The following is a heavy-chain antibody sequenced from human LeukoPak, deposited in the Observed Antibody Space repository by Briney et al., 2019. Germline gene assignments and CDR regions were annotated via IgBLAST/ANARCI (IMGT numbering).Heavy chain of an antibody. J-gene: IGHJ4*02. V-gene: IGHV3-7*03. CDR3: ATPLDYYDSSGYHQGGD. Sequence: GGSLRLSCAASGFTFSSYWVTWVRQAPGKGREWVANIKQDGSKKNYVDSVKGRFTISRDTAKNSLYLQMNSLRAEDTAVYYCATPLDYYDSSGYHQGGDWGQGTLVTVSS. CDR2: IKQDGSKK. D-gene: IGHD3-22*01. CDR1: GFTFSSYW.